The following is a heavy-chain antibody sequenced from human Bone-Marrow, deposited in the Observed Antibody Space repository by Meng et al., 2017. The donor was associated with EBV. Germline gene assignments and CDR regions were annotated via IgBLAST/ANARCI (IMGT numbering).Heavy chain of an antibody. CDR1: GGSISSSNW. J-gene: IGHJ5*02. Sequence: QVQLQESGPGLVKPSGXLSLTCXVSGGSISSSNWWSWVRQPPGKGLEWIGEIYHSGSTNYNPSLKSRVTISVDKSKNQFSLKLSSVTAADTAVYYCARGLLNYDFWSGYSCWFDPWGQGTLGTVSS. V-gene: IGHV4-4*02. CDR2: IYHSGST. D-gene: IGHD3-3*01. CDR3: ARGLLNYDFWSGYSCWFDP.